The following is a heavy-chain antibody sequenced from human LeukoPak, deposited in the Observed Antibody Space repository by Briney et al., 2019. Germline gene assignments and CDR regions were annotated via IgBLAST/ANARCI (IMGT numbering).Heavy chain of an antibody. D-gene: IGHD3-10*01. Sequence: PSETLSLTCTVSGGSISSGGYYWSWIRQHPGKGLEWIGYIYYSGSTYYNPSLKSRVTISVDTSKNQFSLKLSSVTAADTAVYYCASCITMVRALDYWGQGTLVTVSS. J-gene: IGHJ4*02. CDR2: IYYSGST. V-gene: IGHV4-31*03. CDR1: GGSISSGGYY. CDR3: ASCITMVRALDY.